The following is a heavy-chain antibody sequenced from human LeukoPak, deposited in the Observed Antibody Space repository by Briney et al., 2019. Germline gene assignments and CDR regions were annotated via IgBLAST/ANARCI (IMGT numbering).Heavy chain of an antibody. CDR1: GGSISTYY. CDR3: ARTTRVAPDGRAEYFQH. V-gene: IGHV4-59*01. D-gene: IGHD5-24*01. CDR2: KSDGGRD. Sequence: SETLSLTCTVSGGSISTYYWSWIRQPPGKGLEWIGYKSDGGRDLYNPSLKSRVTISVDASEKQFSLSLRSVTAADTAMYYCARTTRVAPDGRAEYFQHWGQGTLVIVSS. J-gene: IGHJ1*01.